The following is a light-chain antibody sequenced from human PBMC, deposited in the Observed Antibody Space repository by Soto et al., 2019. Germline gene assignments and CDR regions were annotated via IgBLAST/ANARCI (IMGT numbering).Light chain of an antibody. CDR1: SSYVGDYNY. Sequence: QSALTQPRSVSGSPGQSVTISCTGTSSYVGDYNYVSWYQQNPGKAPKLMIYDVSKRPSGVPDRFSGSKSGNTASLTISGLQAEDEADYYCCAYAGSYTWVFGGGTQLTVL. J-gene: IGLJ3*02. V-gene: IGLV2-11*01. CDR3: CAYAGSYTWV. CDR2: DVS.